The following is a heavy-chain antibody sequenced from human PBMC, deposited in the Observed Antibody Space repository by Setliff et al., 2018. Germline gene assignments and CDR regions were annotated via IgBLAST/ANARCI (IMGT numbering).Heavy chain of an antibody. CDR2: IKPDGSEK. CDR1: GLSYTNDW. D-gene: IGHD3-10*01. Sequence: PGGSLRLSCTASGLSYTNDWVSWVRQAPGKGLEWVASIKPDGSEKYYVDSVKGRFTISRDNAKNSLSLQMNSLRTEDTAVYYCVGAGTYSYWGQGTLVTVSS. J-gene: IGHJ4*02. CDR3: VGAGTYSY. V-gene: IGHV3-7*01.